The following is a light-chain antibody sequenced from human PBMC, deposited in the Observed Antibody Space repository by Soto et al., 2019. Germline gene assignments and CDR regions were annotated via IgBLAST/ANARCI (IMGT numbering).Light chain of an antibody. V-gene: IGLV4-69*01. J-gene: IGLJ2*01. CDR1: SGHSSYN. Sequence: QLVLTQSPSASASLGASVKLTCTLSSGHSSYNIAWHQQQPDKGPRFLMKLNSDGSHNKGDGIPDRFSGSSSGAERYLTIASLQSEDEAYYYCQNWDTGIQVFGGGTQLTVL. CDR2: LNSDGSH. CDR3: QNWDTGIQV.